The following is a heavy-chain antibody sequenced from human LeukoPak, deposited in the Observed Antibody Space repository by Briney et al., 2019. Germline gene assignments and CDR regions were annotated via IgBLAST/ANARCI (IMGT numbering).Heavy chain of an antibody. CDR1: GHTFGDYG. V-gene: IGHV3-48*01. CDR2: ISSSSSTI. CDR3: ARGWSSGWYGIYYYYYMDV. J-gene: IGHJ6*03. D-gene: IGHD6-19*01. Sequence: GGSLRLSCAASGHTFGDYGMSWVRQAPGKGLEWVSYISSSSSTIYYADSVKGRFTISRDNAKNSLYLQMNSLRAEDTAVYYCARGWSSGWYGIYYYYYMDVWGKGTTVTVSS.